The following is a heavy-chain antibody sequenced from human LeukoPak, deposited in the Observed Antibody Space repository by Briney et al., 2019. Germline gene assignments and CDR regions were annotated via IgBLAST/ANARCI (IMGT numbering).Heavy chain of an antibody. CDR3: AKGGDFWSGSTYYFDY. Sequence: ASVKVSCKASGYTFTDYYLHWVRQAPGQGLEWMGWINPNSGGTNYAQKFQGRVTMTRDTSISTAYMELSRLRSDDTAVYYCAKGGDFWSGSTYYFDYWGQGTLVTVSS. J-gene: IGHJ4*02. D-gene: IGHD3-3*01. CDR2: INPNSGGT. V-gene: IGHV1-2*02. CDR1: GYTFTDYY.